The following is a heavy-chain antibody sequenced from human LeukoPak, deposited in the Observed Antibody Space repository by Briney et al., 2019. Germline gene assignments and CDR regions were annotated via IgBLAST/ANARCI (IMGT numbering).Heavy chain of an antibody. CDR1: GFTFSTYW. CDR2: IKSDGST. CDR3: ARAPSEIGGYYPEYYRH. J-gene: IGHJ1*01. D-gene: IGHD3-3*01. Sequence: GGSLRLSCAASGFTFSTYWMHWVRQAPGKGLVWVSRIKSDGSTNYADSVKGRFTISRDNAKNTLSLQMNSLRPEDTGVYYCARAPSEIGGYYPEYYRHWGQGTLVTVSS. V-gene: IGHV3-74*01.